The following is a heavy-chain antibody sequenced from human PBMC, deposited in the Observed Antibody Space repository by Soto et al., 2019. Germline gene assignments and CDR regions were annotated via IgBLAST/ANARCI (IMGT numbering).Heavy chain of an antibody. CDR1: GFTFSSYS. D-gene: IGHD3-22*01. J-gene: IGHJ5*02. CDR2: ISSSSSYI. Sequence: GGSLRLSCAASGFTFSSYSMNWVRQAPGKGLEWVSSISSSSSYIYYADSVKGRFTISRDNAKNSLYLQMNSLRAEDTAVYYCARDRRDYYDSSGTSNWFDPWGQGTLVTVSS. CDR3: ARDRRDYYDSSGTSNWFDP. V-gene: IGHV3-21*01.